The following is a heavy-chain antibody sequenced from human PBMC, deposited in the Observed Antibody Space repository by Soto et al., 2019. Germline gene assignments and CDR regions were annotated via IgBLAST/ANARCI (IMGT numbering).Heavy chain of an antibody. CDR3: ASTYSTSWYWFDH. V-gene: IGHV2-26*04. J-gene: IGHJ5*02. CDR1: GFSLSNAGLG. D-gene: IGHD6-13*01. Sequence: QVTVKESGPVLVKPTETLTLTCTVSGFSLSNAGLGVSWIRQPPGKALEWLAHIFSNDEKSYSTSLKSRLTISKDPSKSQVVLIMTNMDPVDTATYYCASTYSTSWYWFDHWGQGTLVTVSS. CDR2: IFSNDEK.